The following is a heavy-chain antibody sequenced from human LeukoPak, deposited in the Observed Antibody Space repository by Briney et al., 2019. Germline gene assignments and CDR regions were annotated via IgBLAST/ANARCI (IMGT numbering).Heavy chain of an antibody. D-gene: IGHD4-17*01. J-gene: IGHJ3*02. CDR2: IYSSGST. Sequence: PSETLSLTCAVSGGSISSYYWSWIRQPAGKGLEWIGRIYSSGSTNYNPSLKSRVTMSVDTSKNQFSLKLSSVTAADTAVYYCAREIRGRDYGDCVTAFDIWGQGAMVTVSS. V-gene: IGHV4-4*07. CDR3: AREIRGRDYGDCVTAFDI. CDR1: GGSISSYY.